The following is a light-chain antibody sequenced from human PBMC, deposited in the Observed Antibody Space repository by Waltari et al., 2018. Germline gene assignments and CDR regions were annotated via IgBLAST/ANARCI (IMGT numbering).Light chain of an antibody. Sequence: EIVMTQSPATLSVSPGERATISCRASKSVSSNLAWYQQKPGQAPRLLIYGASTRATGIPARFSGSGSGTEFTLTISSLQSEDFAVYYCQQYNNWPPRAFGQGTKVEIK. CDR2: GAS. CDR1: KSVSSN. V-gene: IGKV3-15*01. J-gene: IGKJ1*01. CDR3: QQYNNWPPRA.